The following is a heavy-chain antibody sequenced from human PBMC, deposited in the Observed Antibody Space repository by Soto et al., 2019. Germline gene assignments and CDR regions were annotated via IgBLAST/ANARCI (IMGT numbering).Heavy chain of an antibody. CDR1: GGSFNGYY. D-gene: IGHD2-2*01. J-gene: IGHJ4*02. CDR2: INHSGST. CDR3: ARQPDIVVVPAAISAIDY. V-gene: IGHV4-34*01. Sequence: PSETLSLTCAVYGGSFNGYYWSWIRQPPGKGLEWIGEINHSGSTNYNPSLKSRVTISVDTSKNQFSLKLSSVTAADTAVYYCARQPDIVVVPAAISAIDYWGQGTLVTVSS.